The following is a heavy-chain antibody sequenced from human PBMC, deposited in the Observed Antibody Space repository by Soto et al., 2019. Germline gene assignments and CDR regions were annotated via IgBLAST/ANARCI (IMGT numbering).Heavy chain of an antibody. V-gene: IGHV3-23*01. CDR3: AKRDGAFDI. J-gene: IGHJ3*02. Sequence: EVQLLESGGGLVQPGGSLALSCIASGFTFSSYAISWLRQAPGKGLEWVSAISGSGGNAYYTDSVKGRFTISRDNSKNTLYLQMNSLRAEDTAVYYCAKRDGAFDIWAKGQWSPSLQ. CDR1: GFTFSSYA. CDR2: ISGSGGNA.